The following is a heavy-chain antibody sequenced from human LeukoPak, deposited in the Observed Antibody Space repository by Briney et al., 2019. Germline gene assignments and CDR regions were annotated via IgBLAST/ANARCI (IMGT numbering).Heavy chain of an antibody. CDR1: GFPFSSHG. D-gene: IGHD3-10*01. V-gene: IGHV3-23*01. CDR3: AKGLPGFGDLLDVWNY. CDR2: ISPGGGPT. Sequence: PGGSLRLSCAGSGFPFSSHGMNWVRQAPGKGLEWVSGISPGGGPTYYADSVKGRFTISRDDSKNTLYLQMNSLRAEDSALYYCAKGLPGFGDLLDVWNYWGQGILVTVSS. J-gene: IGHJ4*02.